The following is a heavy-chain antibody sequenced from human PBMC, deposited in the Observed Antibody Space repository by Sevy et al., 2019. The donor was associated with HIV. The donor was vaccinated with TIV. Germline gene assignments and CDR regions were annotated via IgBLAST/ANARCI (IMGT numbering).Heavy chain of an antibody. CDR3: ARGPIATRRGGGYYFDY. CDR1: GGTFSSYA. V-gene: IGHV1-69*13. Sequence: ASVKVSCKASGGTFSSYAISWVRQAPGQGLEWMGGIIPVFGTANYAQKFQGRVTVTADESKSTAYMELSSLRSEDRAVYYCARGPIATRRGGGYYFDYWGQGTLVTVSS. CDR2: IIPVFGTA. D-gene: IGHD6-6*01. J-gene: IGHJ4*02.